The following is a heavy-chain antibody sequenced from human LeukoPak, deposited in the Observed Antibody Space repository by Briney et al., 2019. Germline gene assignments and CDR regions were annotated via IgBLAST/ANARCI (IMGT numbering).Heavy chain of an antibody. CDR3: ARAPRGSYYGSGSYYPDAFDI. CDR1: GYTFTSYG. V-gene: IGHV1-8*02. J-gene: IGHJ3*02. Sequence: ASVKVSCKASGYTFTSYGISWVRQATGQGLEWMGWMNPNSGNTGYAQKFQGRVTMTRNTSISTAYMELSSLRSEDTAVYYCARAPRGSYYGSGSYYPDAFDIWGQGTMVTVSS. CDR2: MNPNSGNT. D-gene: IGHD3-10*01.